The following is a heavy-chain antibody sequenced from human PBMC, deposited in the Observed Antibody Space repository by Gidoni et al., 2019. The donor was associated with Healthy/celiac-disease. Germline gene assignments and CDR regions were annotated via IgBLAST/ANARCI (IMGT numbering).Heavy chain of an antibody. Sequence: YDGSNKYYADSVKGRFNISRDNSKNTLYLQMNSLRAEDTAVYYCAKTWAGFWSGITDYWGQGTLVTVSS. CDR3: AKTWAGFWSGITDY. CDR2: YDGSNK. D-gene: IGHD3-3*01. J-gene: IGHJ4*02. V-gene: IGHV3-30*18.